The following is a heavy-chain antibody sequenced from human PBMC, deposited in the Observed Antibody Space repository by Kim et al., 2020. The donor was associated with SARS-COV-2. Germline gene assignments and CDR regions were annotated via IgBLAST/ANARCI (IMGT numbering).Heavy chain of an antibody. D-gene: IGHD3-22*01. CDR1: GFTFRTYW. CDR3: ARRYYDSRGYYYFDS. CDR2: TNGDGSTT. J-gene: IGHJ4*02. V-gene: IGHV3-74*01. Sequence: RGSLRLSCAASGFTFRTYWMHWVRQAPGKGLVWVSRTNGDGSTTNYADSVKGRFTISRDNAKNTLYLQLNSLRAEDTAIYYCARRYYDSRGYYYFDSWGQGTLVTVSS.